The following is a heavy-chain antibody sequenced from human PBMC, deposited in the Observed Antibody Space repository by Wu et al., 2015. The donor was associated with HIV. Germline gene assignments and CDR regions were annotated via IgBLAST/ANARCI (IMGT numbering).Heavy chain of an antibody. CDR2: VNPNSGGT. V-gene: IGHV1-2*02. J-gene: IGHJ4*01. Sequence: VQLVQSGAEVKKPGASVKVSCKASGYTFTGYYMHWVRQAPGQGLEWMGWVNPNSGGTNYAQKFQGRVTMNQGHVHQAQAYMEAEGRLRSDDTARVLPCARVKKRPGEKFTAXIRSDWGQREPWSPS. CDR1: GYTFTGYY. D-gene: IGHD5-18*01. CDR3: ARVKKRPGEKFTAXIRSD.